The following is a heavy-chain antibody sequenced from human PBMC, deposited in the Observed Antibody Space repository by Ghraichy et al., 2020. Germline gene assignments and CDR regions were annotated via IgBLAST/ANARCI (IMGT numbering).Heavy chain of an antibody. Sequence: ASVKVSCKASGYTFTSYDINWVRQATGQGLEWMGWMNPNSGNTGYAQKIQGRVTMTRNTSISTAYMELSSLRSEDTAVYYCARWGAAAGLPYYYYYGMDVWGQGTTVTVSS. D-gene: IGHD6-13*01. CDR1: GYTFTSYD. J-gene: IGHJ6*02. CDR2: MNPNSGNT. V-gene: IGHV1-8*01. CDR3: ARWGAAAGLPYYYYYGMDV.